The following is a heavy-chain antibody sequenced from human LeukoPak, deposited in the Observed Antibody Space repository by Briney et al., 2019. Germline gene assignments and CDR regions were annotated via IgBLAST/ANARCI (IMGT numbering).Heavy chain of an antibody. CDR3: ARDEEAGTFDY. J-gene: IGHJ4*02. V-gene: IGHV1-18*01. Sequence: ASVKVSCKASGGTLSSYAISWVRQAPGQGLEWMGWISAYNGNTNYAQKLQGRVTMTTDTSTSTAYMELRSLRSDDTAVYYCARDEEAGTFDYWGQGTLVTVSS. CDR2: ISAYNGNT. CDR1: GGTLSSYA. D-gene: IGHD6-19*01.